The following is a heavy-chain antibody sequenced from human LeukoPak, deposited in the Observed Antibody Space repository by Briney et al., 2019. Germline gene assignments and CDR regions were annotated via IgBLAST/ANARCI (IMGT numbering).Heavy chain of an antibody. J-gene: IGHJ4*02. CDR1: GFTFSDYY. D-gene: IGHD4-23*01. CDR3: ARGHDGGNSGFFDY. CDR2: ISGSGNLQ. Sequence: PGGSLRLSCAASGFTFSDYYMTWIRQAPGKGLEWLSYISGSGNLQSYADSVKGRFTISRDNAKKSLDLQMTSLRAEDTAVYYCARGHDGGNSGFFDYWGQGTLVTVSA. V-gene: IGHV3-11*01.